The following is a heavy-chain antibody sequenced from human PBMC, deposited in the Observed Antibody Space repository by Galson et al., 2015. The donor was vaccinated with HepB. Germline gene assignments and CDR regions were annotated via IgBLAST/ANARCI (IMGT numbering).Heavy chain of an antibody. CDR3: ARWRLRFLEWEGFDY. CDR2: IKQDGSEK. Sequence: SLRLSCAASGFTFSSYSMNWVRQAPGKGLEWVANIKQDGSEKYYVDSVKGRFTISRDNAKNSLYLQMNSLRAEDTAVYYCARWRLRFLEWEGFDYWGQGTLVTVSS. CDR1: GFTFSSYS. V-gene: IGHV3-7*03. D-gene: IGHD3-3*01. J-gene: IGHJ4*02.